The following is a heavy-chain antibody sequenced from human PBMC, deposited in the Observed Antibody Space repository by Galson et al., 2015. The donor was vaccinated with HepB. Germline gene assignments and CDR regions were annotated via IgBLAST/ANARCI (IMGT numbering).Heavy chain of an antibody. D-gene: IGHD3-22*01. CDR1: GYNFSGYW. J-gene: IGHJ6*02. V-gene: IGHV5-51*03. CDR2: IFPGDSHT. CDR3: ARSSSGPLGYYGMDV. Sequence: QSGAEVKKPGESLKITCKGSGYNFSGYWIGWVRQMPGKGLEWMGTIFPGDSHTRYSPSLQGQVTISADTSTAYLQWSSLKASDTAMYYCARSSSGPLGYYGMDVWGQGTTVTVSS.